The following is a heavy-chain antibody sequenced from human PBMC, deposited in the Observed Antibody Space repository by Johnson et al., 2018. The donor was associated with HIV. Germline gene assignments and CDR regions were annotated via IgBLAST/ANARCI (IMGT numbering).Heavy chain of an antibody. V-gene: IGHV3-13*01. CDR3: ARGPGYSSTWYLNDAFDI. CDR1: GFTFSNSD. J-gene: IGHJ3*02. D-gene: IGHD6-13*01. CDR2: INTAGDT. Sequence: VQLVESGGGLVQPGGSLRLSCAASGFTFSNSDMHWVRQATGRGLEWVSTINTAGDTYYLGSVKGRFTISRENAKNSLYLQMNNLRAGDTAVYYCARGPGYSSTWYLNDAFDIWGQGTMVTVSS.